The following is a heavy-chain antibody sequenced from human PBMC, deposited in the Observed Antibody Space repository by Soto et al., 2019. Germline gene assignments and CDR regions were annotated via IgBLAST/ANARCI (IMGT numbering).Heavy chain of an antibody. Sequence: SETLSLTCAVYGGSFSGYYWSWIRQPPGKGLEWIGEINHSGSTNYNPSLKSRVTISVDTSKNQFSLKLSSVTAADTAVYYCARASTKSGSFDYRGQGTLVTVSS. D-gene: IGHD3-10*01. V-gene: IGHV4-34*01. CDR1: GGSFSGYY. CDR2: INHSGST. CDR3: ARASTKSGSFDY. J-gene: IGHJ4*02.